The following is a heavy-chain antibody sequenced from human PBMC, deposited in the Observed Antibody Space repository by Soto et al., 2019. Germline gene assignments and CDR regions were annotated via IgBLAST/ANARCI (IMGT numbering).Heavy chain of an antibody. V-gene: IGHV4-34*01. CDR1: GGSFSGFY. CDR3: ARGLVSPSSGFSYFRLSEKRAEYFQH. J-gene: IGHJ1*01. D-gene: IGHD6-19*01. Sequence: SETLSLTCAVYGGSFSGFYWSWIRQPPGKGLEWIGEINHSGIANYNPSLKSRVTISGDTSKNQFSLKLSSVTAADTAVYYCARGLVSPSSGFSYFRLSEKRAEYFQHWGQGTLVTVSS. CDR2: INHSGIA.